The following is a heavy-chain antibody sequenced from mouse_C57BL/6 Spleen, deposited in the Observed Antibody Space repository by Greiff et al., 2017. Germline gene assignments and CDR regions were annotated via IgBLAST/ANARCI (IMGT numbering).Heavy chain of an antibody. CDR2: IRLKSDNYAT. Sequence: EVKLVESGGGLVQPGGSMKLSCVASGFTFSNYWMNWVRQSPEKGLEWVAQIRLKSDNYATHYAESVKGRFTISRDDSKSSVYLKMNNLRAEDTGIYYCTRGAWFAYWGQGTLVTVSA. V-gene: IGHV6-3*01. CDR3: TRGAWFAY. J-gene: IGHJ3*01. CDR1: GFTFSNYW. D-gene: IGHD3-3*01.